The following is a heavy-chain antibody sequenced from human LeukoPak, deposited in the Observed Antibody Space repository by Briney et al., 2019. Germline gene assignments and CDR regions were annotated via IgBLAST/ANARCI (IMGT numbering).Heavy chain of an antibody. CDR2: ISYDGSNK. J-gene: IGHJ4*02. V-gene: IGHV3-30*18. Sequence: GRSLRLSCAASGFTFSSYGMHWVRQAPGKGLEWVAVISYDGSNKYYADFVKGRFTISRDNSKNTLYLQMNSLRAEDTAVYYCAKDGSDCSSTSCYWLGDFDYWGQGTLVTVSS. D-gene: IGHD2-2*01. CDR3: AKDGSDCSSTSCYWLGDFDY. CDR1: GFTFSSYG.